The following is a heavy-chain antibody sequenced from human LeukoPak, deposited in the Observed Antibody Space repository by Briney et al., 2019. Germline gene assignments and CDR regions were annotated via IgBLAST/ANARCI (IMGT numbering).Heavy chain of an antibody. J-gene: IGHJ4*02. CDR3: VRDFGSAAAIYEY. Sequence: GGSLRPSCATSGFTFTNYWMTWVRQAPGKGLEWVANINQNGVEMYYVESVKGRFTISRDSGRNSLFLQMNSLRAEDTAVYYCVRDFGSAAAIYEYWGQGTPVTVSS. CDR1: GFTFTNYW. D-gene: IGHD6-13*01. CDR2: INQNGVEM. V-gene: IGHV3-7*01.